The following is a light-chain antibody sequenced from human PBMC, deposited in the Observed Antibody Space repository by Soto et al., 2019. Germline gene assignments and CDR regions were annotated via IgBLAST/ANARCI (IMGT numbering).Light chain of an antibody. CDR1: ESISTN. CDR2: GPS. Sequence: IVMTQSPATLSVSPGDRATVSCRASESISTNLAWYQQRPGQAPRLLIYGPSTRATGIPARFSGSGYATEFTLTISSLESEDFAVYYCHQYNNRPPYTFGQGTQLEI. V-gene: IGKV3-15*01. J-gene: IGKJ2*01. CDR3: HQYNNRPPYT.